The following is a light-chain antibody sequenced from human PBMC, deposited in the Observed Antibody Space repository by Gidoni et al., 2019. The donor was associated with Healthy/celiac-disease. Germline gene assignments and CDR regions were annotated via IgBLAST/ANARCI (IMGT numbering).Light chain of an antibody. J-gene: IGKJ3*01. CDR2: GAS. V-gene: IGKV3-20*01. Sequence: ELALTQSPGTLSLSPGERATLSCRASQSVSSSYLAWYQQKPGQAPRLLIYGASSRATGIPDRFSGSGSGTDFTLTISRLEPEDFAVYYCQQYGSSQTFGPGTKVDIK. CDR3: QQYGSSQT. CDR1: QSVSSSY.